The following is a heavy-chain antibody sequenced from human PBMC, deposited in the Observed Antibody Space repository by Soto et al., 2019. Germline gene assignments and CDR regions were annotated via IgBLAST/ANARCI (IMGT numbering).Heavy chain of an antibody. V-gene: IGHV3-21*01. CDR3: AGGIAAAGFYYYYGMDV. CDR2: ISSSSSYI. Sequence: PGGSLRLSCAASGFTFSSYSMNWVRQAPGKGLEWVSSISSSSSYIYYADSVKGRFTISRDNAKNSLYLQMNSLRAEDTAVYYCAGGIAAAGFYYYYGMDVWGQGTTVTVSS. CDR1: GFTFSSYS. J-gene: IGHJ6*02. D-gene: IGHD6-13*01.